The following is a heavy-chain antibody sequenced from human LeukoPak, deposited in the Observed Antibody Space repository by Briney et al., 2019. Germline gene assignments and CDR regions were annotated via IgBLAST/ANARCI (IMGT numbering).Heavy chain of an antibody. J-gene: IGHJ4*02. D-gene: IGHD2-2*01. V-gene: IGHV1-2*02. CDR1: GGTFSNYA. Sequence: ASVTVSCKASGGTFSNYAISWVRQAPGQGLEWMGWINPNSGGPNYAQKFQGSVTMTRDTYISAAYMELSRLRSDDTAIYYCARDISDCSSTSCSRLHFDYWGQGTLVTVSS. CDR2: INPNSGGP. CDR3: ARDISDCSSTSCSRLHFDY.